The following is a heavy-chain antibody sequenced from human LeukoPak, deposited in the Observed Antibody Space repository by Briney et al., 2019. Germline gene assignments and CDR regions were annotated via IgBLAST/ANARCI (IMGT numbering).Heavy chain of an antibody. CDR3: SKTLKGTPVCFDY. CDR2: INGSGGST. Sequence: GGSLRLSCAASGFTFSSYAMNWVRQAPGKGLEWVSVINGSGGSTFYADSVKGRFTISRDNSKNTLYLQMSGLRAEDTAVYYCSKTLKGTPVCFDYRGQGTLVTVSS. V-gene: IGHV3-23*01. J-gene: IGHJ4*02. CDR1: GFTFSSYA. D-gene: IGHD2/OR15-2a*01.